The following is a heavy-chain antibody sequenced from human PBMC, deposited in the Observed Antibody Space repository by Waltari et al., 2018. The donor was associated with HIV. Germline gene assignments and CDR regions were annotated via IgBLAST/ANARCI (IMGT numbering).Heavy chain of an antibody. CDR1: GWSFRGTF. D-gene: IGHD1-1*01. CDR2: INNGGGT. J-gene: IGHJ5*01. Sequence: QEQLQQWGAGLLRPSETLSLTCAVYGWSFRGTFWSWIRQSPGKGLEWIAEINNGGGTNYNPSLKNRVSISIDAAKSQFSLKLTSVTAPDTAVYYCARLNITATGTKFESWGQGTLVTVSS. V-gene: IGHV4-34*01. CDR3: ARLNITATGTKFES.